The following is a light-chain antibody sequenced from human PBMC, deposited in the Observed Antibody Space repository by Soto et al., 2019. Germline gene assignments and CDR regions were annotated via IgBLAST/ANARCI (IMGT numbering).Light chain of an antibody. V-gene: IGKV3-20*01. J-gene: IGKJ4*01. CDR2: GAS. CDR1: QSVSSSY. CDR3: QQYGSSPLT. Sequence: EIVSTQSPGTLSLSPGERATLSCRASQSVSSSYLAWYQQKPGQAPRLLIYGASSRATGIPDRFSASGSGTDFTLTISRLEPEDFAVYYCQQYGSSPLTFGGGTKVEIK.